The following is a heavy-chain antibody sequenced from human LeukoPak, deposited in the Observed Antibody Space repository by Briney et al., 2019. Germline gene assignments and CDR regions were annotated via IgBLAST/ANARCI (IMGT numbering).Heavy chain of an antibody. J-gene: IGHJ6*03. CDR1: GFTFSSYE. Sequence: GGSLRLSCAASGFTFSSYEMNWVRQAPGKGLEWVSYISTSGSIIYYADSVKRRFTISRDNAKNSLYLQMNSLRAEDTAVYYCARERLTMDVWGKGTTVTISS. V-gene: IGHV3-48*03. D-gene: IGHD3-9*01. CDR2: ISTSGSII. CDR3: ARERLTMDV.